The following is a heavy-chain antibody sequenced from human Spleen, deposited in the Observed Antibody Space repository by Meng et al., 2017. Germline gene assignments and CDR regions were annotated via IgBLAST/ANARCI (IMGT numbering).Heavy chain of an antibody. J-gene: IGHJ4*02. CDR2: MDPRDSDI. D-gene: IGHD6-19*01. Sequence: GESLKISCKGSGYSFTNYWIGWVRQMPGKGLEWMGIMDPRDSDIRYSPSFQGQVTISADKSTSTAYLQWRSLKASDTAMYHCARGAEYSSGWPFDYWGQGALVTVSS. CDR1: GYSFTNYW. CDR3: ARGAEYSSGWPFDY. V-gene: IGHV5-51*01.